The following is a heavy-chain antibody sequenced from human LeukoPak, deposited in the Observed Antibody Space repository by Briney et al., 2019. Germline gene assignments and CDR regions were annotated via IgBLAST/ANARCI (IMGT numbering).Heavy chain of an antibody. Sequence: SETLSLTCTVSGGSISSGGYYWSWIRQPPGKGLEWIGYIYHSGSTYYNPSLKSRVTISVDRSKNQFSLKLSSVTAADTAVYYCARERYDFWSGYRHSTFDYWGQGTLVTVSS. D-gene: IGHD3-3*01. CDR1: GGSISSGGYY. V-gene: IGHV4-30-2*01. CDR3: ARERYDFWSGYRHSTFDY. CDR2: IYHSGST. J-gene: IGHJ4*02.